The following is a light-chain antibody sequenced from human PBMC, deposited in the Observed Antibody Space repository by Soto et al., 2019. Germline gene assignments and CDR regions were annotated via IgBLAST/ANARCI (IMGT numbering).Light chain of an antibody. Sequence: QSVLTQPPSASGSPGQSVTISCTGTSSDVGGYNYVSWYQQHPGKAPKLMIYEVSKRPSGVPDRFSGSKSGNTASLTVSGLQAEDEADYYCSSYAGGNNFIYVFGTGTKVTVL. CDR2: EVS. CDR1: SSDVGGYNY. CDR3: SSYAGGNNFIYV. V-gene: IGLV2-8*01. J-gene: IGLJ1*01.